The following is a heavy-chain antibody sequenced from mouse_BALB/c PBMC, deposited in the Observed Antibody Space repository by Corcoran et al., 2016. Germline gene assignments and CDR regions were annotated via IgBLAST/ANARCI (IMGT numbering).Heavy chain of an antibody. CDR3: ARCVITTFDY. CDR1: GYTFTDYN. V-gene: IGHV1-18*01. D-gene: IGHD1-1*01. CDR2: INPRSRGT. Sequence: EVLLQQSGPELVKPGASVKITCKASGYTFTDYNMDWVKQSHGKSLEWIGDINPRSRGTIYNQTFEGRATLTVDKSSITAYMELRSLTSEDTVVYYCARCVITTFDYWGQGTTVTVSS. J-gene: IGHJ2*01.